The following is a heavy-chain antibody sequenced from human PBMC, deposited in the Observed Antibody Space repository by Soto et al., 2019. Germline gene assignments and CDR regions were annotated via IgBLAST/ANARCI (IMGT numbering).Heavy chain of an antibody. D-gene: IGHD2-2*03. CDR3: ARATFGYCISTSCGMDV. J-gene: IGHJ6*02. CDR2: ISSSSTI. Sequence: GGSLRLSCAASGFTFSSYSMNWVRQAPGKGLEWVSYISSSSTIYYADSVKGRFTISRDNAKNSLYLQMNSLRDEDTAVYYCARATFGYCISTSCGMDVWGQGTTVTVSS. V-gene: IGHV3-48*02. CDR1: GFTFSSYS.